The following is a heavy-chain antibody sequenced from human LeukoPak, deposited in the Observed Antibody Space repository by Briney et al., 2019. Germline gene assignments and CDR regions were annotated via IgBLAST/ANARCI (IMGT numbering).Heavy chain of an antibody. J-gene: IGHJ4*02. CDR3: ARDHYGSGYGSAFDY. V-gene: IGHV3-21*04. Sequence: GGSLRLSCAASGFTFSSYTMNWVRQAPGKGLEWVSIISSGSSYIHYADSVKGRFTISRDNAKNSLYLQMNSLRAEDTAVYYCARDHYGSGYGSAFDYWGQGTLVTVSS. CDR2: ISSGSSYI. CDR1: GFTFSSYT. D-gene: IGHD3-10*01.